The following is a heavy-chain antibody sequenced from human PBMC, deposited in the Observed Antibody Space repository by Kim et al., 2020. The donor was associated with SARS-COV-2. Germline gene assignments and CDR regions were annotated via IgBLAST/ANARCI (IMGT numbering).Heavy chain of an antibody. D-gene: IGHD7-27*01. J-gene: IGHJ4*02. V-gene: IGHV1-46*01. CDR2: SGGSA. Sequence: SGGSASYAQKFQGRVTMTRDTSTSTVYMELSSLRSEDTAVYYCARSPGDYWGQGTLVTVSS. CDR3: ARSPGDY.